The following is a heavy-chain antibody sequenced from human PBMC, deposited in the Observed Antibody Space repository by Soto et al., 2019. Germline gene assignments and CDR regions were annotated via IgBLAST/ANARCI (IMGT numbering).Heavy chain of an antibody. V-gene: IGHV1-69*01. CDR3: ARDVEFRDVNISHLDF. CDR2: FMPIVGRR. CDR1: GAGFAYHG. J-gene: IGHJ4*02. D-gene: IGHD3-10*01. Sequence: CCKSSGAGFAYHGFTWGRLAPGQGLEWEGGFMPIVGRRSYAQKFQGRGRISADASTSTVYLELRSLRSDDTAVYYCARDVEFRDVNISHLDFWGQGTLVTFSS.